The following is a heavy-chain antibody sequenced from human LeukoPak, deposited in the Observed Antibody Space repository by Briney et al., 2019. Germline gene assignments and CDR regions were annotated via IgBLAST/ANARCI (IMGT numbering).Heavy chain of an antibody. D-gene: IGHD2-2*01. J-gene: IGHJ4*02. CDR2: INPSGTT. V-gene: IGHV1-46*03. Sequence: GASVKVSCKXSGYIFTNYYMYWVRLAPGQGLEWMGIINPSGTTTYAQKFQGRVTMTRDTSTSTVYMELSSLRSEDTAVYYCARGLPATFDFWGQGTLVTVSS. CDR1: GYIFTNYY. CDR3: ARGLPATFDF.